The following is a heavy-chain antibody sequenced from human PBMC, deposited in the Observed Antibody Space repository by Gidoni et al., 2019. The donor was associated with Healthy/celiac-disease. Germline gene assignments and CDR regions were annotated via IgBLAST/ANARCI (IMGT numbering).Heavy chain of an antibody. CDR1: GFTFSSYW. V-gene: IGHV3-74*01. Sequence: VQLVESGGGLVQPGGSLRLSCAASGFTFSSYWMHWVRQAPGKGLVWVSRINSDGSSTSYADSVKGRFTISRDNAKNTLDLQMNSLRAEDTAVYYCARDRLTMFGVVICYMDVWGKGTTVTVSS. CDR2: INSDGSST. CDR3: ARDRLTMFGVVICYMDV. J-gene: IGHJ6*03. D-gene: IGHD3-3*01.